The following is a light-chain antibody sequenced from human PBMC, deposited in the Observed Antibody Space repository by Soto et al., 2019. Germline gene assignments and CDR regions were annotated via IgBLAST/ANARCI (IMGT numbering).Light chain of an antibody. J-gene: IGKJ1*01. CDR3: QQYNNWPSWT. V-gene: IGKV3-15*01. Sequence: EIVMTQSPATLSGSPGEIATLSCRASQSVSSNLAWYQQKPGQAPRLLIYGASTRATGIPARFSGSGSGTEFTLTISSLQSEDFAVYYCQQYNNWPSWTFGQGTKV. CDR1: QSVSSN. CDR2: GAS.